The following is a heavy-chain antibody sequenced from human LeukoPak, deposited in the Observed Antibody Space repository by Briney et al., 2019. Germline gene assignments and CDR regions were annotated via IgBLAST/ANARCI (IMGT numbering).Heavy chain of an antibody. J-gene: IGHJ4*02. Sequence: WGSQRLSCAASGFTFSSYTMSWVRQAPGKGLEWVSAISGSGGSTYYADSVKGRFTISRDNANNTLYLQMNSLRAEDTAVYYCAKTGGSYYGVSFDYWGQGTLVTVSS. V-gene: IGHV3-23*01. CDR2: ISGSGGST. CDR3: AKTGGSYYGVSFDY. CDR1: GFTFSSYT. D-gene: IGHD1-26*01.